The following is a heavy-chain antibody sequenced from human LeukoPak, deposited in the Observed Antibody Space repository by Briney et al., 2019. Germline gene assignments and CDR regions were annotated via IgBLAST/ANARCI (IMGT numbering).Heavy chain of an antibody. CDR3: ARIDYGVYFDY. Sequence: SETLSPTCTVSGGSISSYYWSWIRQPPGKGLEWIGYIYYSGSTNYNPSLKSRVTISVDTSKNQFSLKLSSVTAADTAVYYCARIDYGVYFDYWGQGTLVTVSS. CDR1: GGSISSYY. CDR2: IYYSGST. J-gene: IGHJ4*02. D-gene: IGHD4-17*01. V-gene: IGHV4-59*01.